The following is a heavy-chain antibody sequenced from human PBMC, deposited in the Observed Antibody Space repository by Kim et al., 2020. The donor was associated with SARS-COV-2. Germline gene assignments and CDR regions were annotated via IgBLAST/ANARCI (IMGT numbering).Heavy chain of an antibody. CDR1: GGSISSGGYY. Sequence: SETLSLTCTVSGGSISSGGYYWSWIRQHPGKGLEWIGYIYYSGSTYYNPSLKSRVTISVDTSKNQFSLKLSSVTAADTAVYYCARVRRYYDILTGYIPPNWFDPWGQGTLVTVSS. J-gene: IGHJ5*02. D-gene: IGHD3-9*01. CDR3: ARVRRYYDILTGYIPPNWFDP. CDR2: IYYSGST. V-gene: IGHV4-31*03.